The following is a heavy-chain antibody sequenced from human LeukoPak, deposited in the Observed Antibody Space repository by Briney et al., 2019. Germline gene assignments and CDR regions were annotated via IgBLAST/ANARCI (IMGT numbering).Heavy chain of an antibody. D-gene: IGHD1-20*01. Sequence: GGSLRLSCAASGFTFSSYDMSWVRQAPGKGLEWVSAISGSGGNTYYADSVKGRFTISRDNSKNTLYLQMNSLRAEDTAVYYCAKGLTGTTVADYWGQGTLVTVSS. CDR1: GFTFSSYD. CDR3: AKGLTGTTVADY. V-gene: IGHV3-23*01. CDR2: ISGSGGNT. J-gene: IGHJ4*02.